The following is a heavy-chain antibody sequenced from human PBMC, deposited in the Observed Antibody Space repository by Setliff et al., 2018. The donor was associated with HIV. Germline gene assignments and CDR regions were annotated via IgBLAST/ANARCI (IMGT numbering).Heavy chain of an antibody. D-gene: IGHD2-21*01. Sequence: SETLSLTCTVSGGSISDYYWTWVRQPAGKGLEWIGRVYPNGRTTSNPSLNSRLTMSIDTSKNQFSLKISSVSAAATAVYYCARGECGVNCPGYNWFDPWGRGTLVTVSS. J-gene: IGHJ5*02. CDR3: ARGECGVNCPGYNWFDP. CDR1: GGSISDYY. V-gene: IGHV4-4*07. CDR2: VYPNGRT.